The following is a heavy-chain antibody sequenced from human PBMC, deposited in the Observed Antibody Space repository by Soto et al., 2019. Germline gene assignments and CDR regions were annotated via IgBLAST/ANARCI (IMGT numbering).Heavy chain of an antibody. CDR2: INAGNGNT. D-gene: IGHD3-22*01. CDR3: ARGTYYYDSSGYYSVAFDY. CDR1: GYTFTSYA. Sequence: GASVKVSCKASGYTFTSYAMHWVRQAPGQRLEWMGWINAGNGNTKYSQKFQGRVTITRDTSASTAYMELSSLRSEDTAVYYCARGTYYYDSSGYYSVAFDYWGQGTLVTSPQ. V-gene: IGHV1-3*01. J-gene: IGHJ4*02.